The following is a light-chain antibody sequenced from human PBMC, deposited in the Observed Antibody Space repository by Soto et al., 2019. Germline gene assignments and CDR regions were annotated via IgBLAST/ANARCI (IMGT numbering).Light chain of an antibody. CDR2: EVS. CDR1: SNNIGDYNY. J-gene: IGLJ1*01. Sequence: QSALTQPASVSGSPGQSITISCTGTSNNIGDYNYVSWYQQHPGRAPKLMIYEVSNRPSGVSNRFSGSKSGNTASLTISGLQAQDEADYYCSSYTSSTTLVVFGTGTKVTVL. CDR3: SSYTSSTTLVV. V-gene: IGLV2-14*01.